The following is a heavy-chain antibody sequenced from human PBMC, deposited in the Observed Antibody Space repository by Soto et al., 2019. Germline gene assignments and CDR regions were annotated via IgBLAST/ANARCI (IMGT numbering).Heavy chain of an antibody. V-gene: IGHV1-2*06. D-gene: IGHD1-26*01. CDR3: ARLWVPLWQPTSESGDS. J-gene: IGHJ4*02. Sequence: QVHLVQSGAEVKKPGASVKLSCKASGYTFSAYSLDWVRQAPGQGLEWMGRINPNSGATTFAPKFQGRVSMTRDTSLSTAYLEILSLTSDDTAVYYCARLWVPLWQPTSESGDSWGQGTLVSVSS. CDR2: INPNSGAT. CDR1: GYTFSAYS.